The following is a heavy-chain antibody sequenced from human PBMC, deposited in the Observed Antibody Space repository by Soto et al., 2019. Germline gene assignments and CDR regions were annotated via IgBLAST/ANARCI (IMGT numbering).Heavy chain of an antibody. J-gene: IGHJ6*03. CDR1: GFSVSRSGVG. D-gene: IGHD2-21*02. Sequence: QITLKESGPTLVKPTQTLTLTCTVSGFSVSRSGVGVGWIRQPPGKALEWLALIYWDDVKRYSPSLEGRITITKDTSANQVVLTMTKIDPVDTATYYCVHSFSCGDCSPGYHFWYIDVWGQGTTVTVSS. V-gene: IGHV2-5*02. CDR2: IYWDDVK. CDR3: VHSFSCGDCSPGYHFWYIDV.